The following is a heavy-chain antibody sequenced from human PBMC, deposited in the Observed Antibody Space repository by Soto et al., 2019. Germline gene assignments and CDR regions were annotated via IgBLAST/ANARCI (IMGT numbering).Heavy chain of an antibody. CDR3: ARGTMVRGVIITPHFVY. V-gene: IGHV4-31*03. D-gene: IGHD3-10*01. CDR1: GGSISSGGYY. Sequence: PSETLSLTCTVSGGSISSGGYYWSWIRQHPGKGLEWIGYIYYSGSTYYNPSLKSRVTISVDTSKNQFSLKLSSVTAADTAVYYCARGTMVRGVIITPHFVYWGQGTLDTVSS. J-gene: IGHJ4*02. CDR2: IYYSGST.